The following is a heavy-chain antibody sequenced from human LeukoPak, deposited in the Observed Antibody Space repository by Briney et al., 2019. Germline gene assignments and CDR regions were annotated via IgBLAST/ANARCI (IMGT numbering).Heavy chain of an antibody. CDR1: GFTFSSYG. Sequence: GRSLRLSCAASGFTFSSYGMHWVRQAPGKGLEWVAVISYDGSNKYYADSVKGRFTISRDNSKNTLYLQMNSLRAEDTAVYYCAKGGYCSSTSCYALDYWGQGTLVTVPS. J-gene: IGHJ4*02. V-gene: IGHV3-30*18. D-gene: IGHD2-2*01. CDR3: AKGGYCSSTSCYALDY. CDR2: ISYDGSNK.